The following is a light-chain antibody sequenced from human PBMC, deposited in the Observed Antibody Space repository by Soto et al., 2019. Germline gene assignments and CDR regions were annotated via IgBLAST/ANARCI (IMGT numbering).Light chain of an antibody. Sequence: QSVLTQPASVSGSPGQSTTISCTGTSSDIGGYNYVSWYQQHPGKASKLMIYDVTYRPSGVSNRFSASKSGNTASLTISGLQAEDEADYYCASYASSNTVLFGGGTKVTV. J-gene: IGLJ2*01. CDR2: DVT. CDR1: SSDIGGYNY. CDR3: ASYASSNTVL. V-gene: IGLV2-14*03.